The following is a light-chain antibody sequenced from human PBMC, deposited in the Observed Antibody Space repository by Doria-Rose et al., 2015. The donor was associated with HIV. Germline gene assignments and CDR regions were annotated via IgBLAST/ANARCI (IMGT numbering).Light chain of an antibody. Sequence: DIRLTQSPESLGMSLGERATLNCKSNQSLLYTSKNYLAWYQQKPGQPPKLLIYWASTRQSVVPARFSGSGSGTDFTLTISSLVAEDVAVYYCQQYYDTPSFGPGTTVDIK. V-gene: IGKV4-1*01. CDR2: WAS. CDR1: QSLLYTSKNY. J-gene: IGKJ3*01. CDR3: QQYYDTPS.